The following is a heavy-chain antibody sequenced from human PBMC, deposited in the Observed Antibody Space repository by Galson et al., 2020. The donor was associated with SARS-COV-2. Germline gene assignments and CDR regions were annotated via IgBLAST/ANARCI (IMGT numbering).Heavy chain of an antibody. J-gene: IGHJ6*02. CDR1: GFTFSSYW. Sequence: ESLKISCAASGFTFSSYWMSWVRQAPGKGLEWVANIKQDGSEKYYVDSVKGRFTISRDNAKNSLYLQMNSLRAEDTAVYYCAREYLSMVKIYYYGMDVWGQGTTVTVSS. V-gene: IGHV3-7*03. CDR2: IKQDGSEK. CDR3: AREYLSMVKIYYYGMDV. D-gene: IGHD5-18*01.